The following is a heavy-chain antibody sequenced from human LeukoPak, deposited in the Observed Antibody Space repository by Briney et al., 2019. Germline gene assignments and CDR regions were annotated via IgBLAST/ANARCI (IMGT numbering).Heavy chain of an antibody. Sequence: GGSLRLSCAASGFTFSSYGMHWVRQAPGKGLEWVAVIWYDGSNKYYADSVKGRFTISRDNSKNTLYLQMNSLRAEDTAVYYCARAPRGQGSWYYYYGMDVWGQGTTVTVSS. V-gene: IGHV3-33*01. CDR3: ARAPRGQGSWYYYYGMDV. D-gene: IGHD6-13*01. CDR1: GFTFSSYG. CDR2: IWYDGSNK. J-gene: IGHJ6*02.